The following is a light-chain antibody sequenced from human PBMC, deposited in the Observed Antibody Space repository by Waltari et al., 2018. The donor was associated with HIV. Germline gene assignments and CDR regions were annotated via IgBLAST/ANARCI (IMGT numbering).Light chain of an antibody. J-gene: IGKJ5*01. Sequence: EIVLTQSPGTLSLSPGERATLSCTASESVDTRHLAWYQQKPGQPPRLLIYRISNRATGIPDRFDGSGSGTDFTLTISILEPEDFAVYYCQQYGLSPITFGQGTRLEIK. V-gene: IGKV3-20*01. CDR1: ESVDTRH. CDR3: QQYGLSPIT. CDR2: RIS.